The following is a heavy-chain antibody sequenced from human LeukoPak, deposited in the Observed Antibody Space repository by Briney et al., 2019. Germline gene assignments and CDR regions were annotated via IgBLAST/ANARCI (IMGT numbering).Heavy chain of an antibody. Sequence: IPSETLSLTCSVSGDSITSNHYYWGWIRQPPGKGLEWIGSIHYSGSTYYNPSLKSRVAISADTSKNQFSLKLSSVTAADTAVYYCASTRVGEGDYWGQGTLVTVSS. J-gene: IGHJ4*02. CDR3: ASTRVGEGDY. V-gene: IGHV4-39*01. D-gene: IGHD1-26*01. CDR2: IHYSGST. CDR1: GDSITSNHYY.